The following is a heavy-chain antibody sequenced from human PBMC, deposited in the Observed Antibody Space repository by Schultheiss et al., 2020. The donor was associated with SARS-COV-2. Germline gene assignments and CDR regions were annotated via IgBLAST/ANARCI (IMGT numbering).Heavy chain of an antibody. J-gene: IGHJ4*02. D-gene: IGHD4-11*01. CDR2: IYYSGRT. CDR3: ASKDDHTNYIFDY. V-gene: IGHV4-39*07. CDR1: GGSISSSSYY. Sequence: SQTLSLTCTVSGGSISSSSYYWGWIRQPPGKGLEWIGSIYYSGRTYYNPSLKSRVTISLDKSKNQFSLKLSSVTAADTAVYYCASKDDHTNYIFDYWGQGTLVTVSS.